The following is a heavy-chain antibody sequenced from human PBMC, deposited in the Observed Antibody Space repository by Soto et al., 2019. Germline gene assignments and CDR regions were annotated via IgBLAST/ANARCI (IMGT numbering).Heavy chain of an antibody. CDR3: AKDNVDTAMGPYYFAY. V-gene: IGHV3-23*01. CDR2: ISGSGGST. Sequence: GGSLRLSCAASGFTFSSYAMSWVRQAPGKGLEWVSAISGSGGSTYYADSVKGRFTISRDNSKNTLYLQMNSLRAEDTAVYYCAKDNVDTAMGPYYFAYRGQGTLVTVSS. D-gene: IGHD5-18*01. CDR1: GFTFSSYA. J-gene: IGHJ4*02.